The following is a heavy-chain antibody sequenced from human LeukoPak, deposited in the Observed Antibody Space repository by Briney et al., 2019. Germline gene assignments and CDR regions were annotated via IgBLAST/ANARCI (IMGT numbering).Heavy chain of an antibody. CDR3: ARDRQAPTHGIQLWPRSYSSGSAFDP. CDR1: GGTFISYA. CDR2: IIPIFGTA. V-gene: IGHV1-69*01. J-gene: IGHJ5*02. D-gene: IGHD5-18*01. Sequence: SVKVSCKASGGTFISYAISWVRQAPGQGLEWMGGIIPIFGTANYAQKFQGRVTITADESTSTAYMELSSLRSEDTAVYYCARDRQAPTHGIQLWPRSYSSGSAFDPWGQGTLVTVSS.